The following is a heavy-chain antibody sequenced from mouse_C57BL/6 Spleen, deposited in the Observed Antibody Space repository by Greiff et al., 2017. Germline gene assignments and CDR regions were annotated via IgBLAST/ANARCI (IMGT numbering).Heavy chain of an antibody. D-gene: IGHD2-1*01. J-gene: IGHJ4*01. CDR1: GFNFNDYY. CDR3: ARVCDGNYGRAMDY. CDR2: IDPEDGET. Sequence: VQLQQSGAELVKPGASVKLSCTASGFNFNDYYMHWVKQRTEQGLEWIGRIDPEDGETNYSPKFQGKATITADTSSNTAYLQLSSLPSEDTAVYYYARVCDGNYGRAMDYWGQGTSVTVSA. V-gene: IGHV14-2*01.